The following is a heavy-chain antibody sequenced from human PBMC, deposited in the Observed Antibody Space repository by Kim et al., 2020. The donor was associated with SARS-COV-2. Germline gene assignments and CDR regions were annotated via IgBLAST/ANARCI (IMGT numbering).Heavy chain of an antibody. J-gene: IGHJ3*02. D-gene: IGHD6-19*01. CDR2: INPSGGST. CDR1: GYSFTNYY. V-gene: IGHV1-46*01. Sequence: ASVKVSCKASGYSFTNYYIHWVRQAPGQGLEWMGIINPSGGSTTCAQKFQGRVTMTRDTSTTTVYMELSSLRSEDTAVYYCAREGQWLVPMGDDAFDIWGQGTMATVSS. CDR3: AREGQWLVPMGDDAFDI.